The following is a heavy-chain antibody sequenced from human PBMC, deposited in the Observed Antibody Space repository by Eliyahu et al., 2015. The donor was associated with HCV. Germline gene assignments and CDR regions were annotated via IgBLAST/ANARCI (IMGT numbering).Heavy chain of an antibody. D-gene: IGHD3-16*01. V-gene: IGHV3-48*03. CDR3: AKVSFAYYYGMDV. Sequence: EEQLVESGGGLVQPGGSLRLSCVASGFPFSSSEMNWVRQAPGKGLEWVSYITGAGAIYYADSVKGRFTISRDNAKNSLYLQMNSLRADDTALYYCAKVSFAYYYGMDVWGQGTTVTVSS. J-gene: IGHJ6*02. CDR1: GFPFSSSE. CDR2: ITGAGAI.